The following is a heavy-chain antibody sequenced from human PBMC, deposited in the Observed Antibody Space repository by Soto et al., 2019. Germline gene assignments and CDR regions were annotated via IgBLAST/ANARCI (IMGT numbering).Heavy chain of an antibody. D-gene: IGHD2-2*01. V-gene: IGHV4-38-2*01. CDR1: GYSISSGYY. CDR3: ARLCSITSCLLSSIDP. Sequence: SETLSLTCAVSGYSISSGYYWGWIRQPPGKGLEWIGSIYHSGSTYYNPSLKSRVTISVDTSKNQFSLKLSSVTAADTAVYYCARLCSITSCLLSSIDPWGQGTLVTVSS. J-gene: IGHJ5*02. CDR2: IYHSGST.